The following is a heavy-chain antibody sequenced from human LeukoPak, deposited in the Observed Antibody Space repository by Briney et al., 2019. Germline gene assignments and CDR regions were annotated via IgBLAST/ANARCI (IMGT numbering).Heavy chain of an antibody. CDR2: INHSGST. Sequence: PSETLSLTCAVYGGSFSGYYWSWIRQPPGKGLEWIGEINHSGSTNYNPSLKSRVTISVDTSKNQFSLKLSSVTAADTAVYYCARVTLFIAVAGRDAFDYWGQGTLVTVSS. CDR3: ARVTLFIAVAGRDAFDY. D-gene: IGHD6-19*01. CDR1: GGSFSGYY. J-gene: IGHJ4*02. V-gene: IGHV4-34*01.